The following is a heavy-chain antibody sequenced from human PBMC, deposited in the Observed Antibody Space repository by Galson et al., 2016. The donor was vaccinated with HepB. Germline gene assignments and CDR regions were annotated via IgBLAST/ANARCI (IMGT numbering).Heavy chain of an antibody. V-gene: IGHV4-31*03. CDR2: IYYSGST. D-gene: IGHD4-23*01. CDR3: ARTTVVTPQLYWYFDL. Sequence: TLSLTCTVSGASISSGGFFWSWIRQHPVKGLEWIGYIYYSGSTYFNPSLKSRVTMSVDTSKNNFSLKLSSVTAADTSAYFCARTTVVTPQLYWYFDLWGRGTLVTVSS. J-gene: IGHJ2*01. CDR1: GASISSGGFF.